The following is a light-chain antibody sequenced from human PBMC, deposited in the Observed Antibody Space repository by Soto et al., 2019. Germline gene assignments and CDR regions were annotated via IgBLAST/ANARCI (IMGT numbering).Light chain of an antibody. Sequence: EIVMTQSPATLSVSPGERATISCRASQSVRNDLAWYQQKPGKAPRVLVYGASTTANGVPARFGGSGSGTEFTLTITGLQSKDSGVYYCQQYNNWYSFGQGTKLEIK. CDR1: QSVRND. CDR3: QQYNNWYS. V-gene: IGKV3-15*01. CDR2: GAS. J-gene: IGKJ2*03.